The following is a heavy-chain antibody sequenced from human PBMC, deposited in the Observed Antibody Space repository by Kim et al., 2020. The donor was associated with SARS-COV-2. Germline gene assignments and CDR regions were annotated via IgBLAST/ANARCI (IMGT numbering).Heavy chain of an antibody. J-gene: IGHJ4*02. CDR1: GFIFSSHV. Sequence: GGSLRLSCAASGFIFSSHVMNWVRQAPGKGLEWVSGITSTGGKAYYADSVKGRFTISWDNFKNTLYLQMSSLCAEVTVVWYCCKDLDQQLVGVVWGQGSL. D-gene: IGHD6-13*01. CDR2: ITSTGGKA. CDR3: CKDLDQQLVGVV. V-gene: IGHV3-23*01.